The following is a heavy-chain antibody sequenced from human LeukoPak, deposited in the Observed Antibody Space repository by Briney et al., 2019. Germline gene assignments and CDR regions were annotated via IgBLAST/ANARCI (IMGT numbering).Heavy chain of an antibody. CDR3: ARSGTYQYSSAYDY. V-gene: IGHV4-39*07. CDR1: GGSISSSSYY. Sequence: SETLSLTCTVSGGSISSSSYYWGWIRQPPGKGLECIGSIYYSGSTYYNPSLKSRVTISVDTSKNQFSLKLSSVTAADTAVYYCARSGTYQYSSAYDYWGQGTLVTVSS. J-gene: IGHJ4*01. CDR2: IYYSGST. D-gene: IGHD3-10*01.